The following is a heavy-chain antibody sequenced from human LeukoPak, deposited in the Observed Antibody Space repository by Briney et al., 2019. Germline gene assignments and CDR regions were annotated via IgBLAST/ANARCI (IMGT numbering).Heavy chain of an antibody. CDR2: IYSGGST. V-gene: IGHV3-66*01. Sequence: GGSLRLSCAASGFTISSNYMSWVRQAPGKGLEWVSVIYSGGSTYYAASVKGRFTISRDNSKNTLYLQMNSLKAEDTAVYYCARWRSSWYALYYWGQGTLVTVSS. D-gene: IGHD6-13*01. CDR3: ARWRSSWYALYY. CDR1: GFTISSNY. J-gene: IGHJ4*02.